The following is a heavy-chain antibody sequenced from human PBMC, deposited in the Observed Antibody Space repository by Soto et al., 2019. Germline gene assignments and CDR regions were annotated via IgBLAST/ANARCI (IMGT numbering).Heavy chain of an antibody. J-gene: IGHJ4*02. D-gene: IGHD5-18*01. V-gene: IGHV3-30*18. CDR1: GFTLSRYG. CDR3: AKGLSVIQEWIIVGH. CDR2: MSYDGNKK. Sequence: QVQLVESGGGVVQPGKSLRLSCAVSGFTLSRYGIHWVRQAPGKGLEWVAFMSYDGNKKSYADSVKGRFTISRDNSKNTLYLQMESLRAEETAMYYCAKGLSVIQEWIIVGHWGQGTQVTVSS.